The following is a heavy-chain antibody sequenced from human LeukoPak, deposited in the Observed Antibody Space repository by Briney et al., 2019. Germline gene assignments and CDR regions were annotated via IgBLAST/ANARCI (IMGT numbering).Heavy chain of an antibody. J-gene: IGHJ4*02. CDR3: TLYNY. V-gene: IGHV1-3*03. CDR1: GYSFTSQD. D-gene: IGHD2-2*02. CDR2: ISPDNGNA. Sequence: ASVKVSCKTSGYSFTSQDMHWVRQAPGQRLEWVGSISPDNGNAQYSQGFQGRVTITRDTSANTAYMKLSSLRSEDMAVYYCTLYNYWGQGTLVTVSS.